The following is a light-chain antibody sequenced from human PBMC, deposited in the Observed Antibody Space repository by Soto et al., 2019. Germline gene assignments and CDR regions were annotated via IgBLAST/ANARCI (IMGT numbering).Light chain of an antibody. CDR2: GAS. V-gene: IGKV3-15*01. J-gene: IGKJ1*01. CDR1: QSVSSN. Sequence: EIVMTQSQSTLSVSPGERATLSCRASQSVSSNLAWYQQKPGQAPRLLIYGASTRVTGIPARFSGSGSGTEFTLTISSLQSEDFAVYYCQQYNNWPWTFGQGTKVEIK. CDR3: QQYNNWPWT.